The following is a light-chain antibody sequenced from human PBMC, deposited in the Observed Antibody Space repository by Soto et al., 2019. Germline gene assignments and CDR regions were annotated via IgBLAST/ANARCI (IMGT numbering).Light chain of an antibody. CDR1: TSNIGSNY. CDR2: RNN. CDR3: ATWDDSLNGFYV. J-gene: IGLJ1*01. V-gene: IGLV1-47*01. Sequence: QSALPQPPSASGTPGQGVTISCSGSTSNIGSNYVYWYQQLPGTAPKLLIYRNNQRPSGVPDRFSGSKSGTSASLAISGLRSDDEADYFCATWDDSLNGFYVFGTGTKVTVL.